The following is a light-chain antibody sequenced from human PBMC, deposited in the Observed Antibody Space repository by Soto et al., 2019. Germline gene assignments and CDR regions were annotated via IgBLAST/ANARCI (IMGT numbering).Light chain of an antibody. J-gene: IGKJ4*01. Sequence: DIQVTQSPSSLSASVGDRVTITCRASQTISIFLNWYQQNPGKAPKLLIYAVSSLQSGVPSRFSGSGSVTDFTHTNSRVQPEDSTTYYCQQSYKTLTFGGGTNVEI. V-gene: IGKV1-39*01. CDR1: QTISIF. CDR3: QQSYKTLT. CDR2: AVS.